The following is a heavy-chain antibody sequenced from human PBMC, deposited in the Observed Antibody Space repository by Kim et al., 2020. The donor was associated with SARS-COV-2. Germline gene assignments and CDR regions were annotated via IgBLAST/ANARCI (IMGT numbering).Heavy chain of an antibody. CDR3: ARGRGRNPLNWFDP. V-gene: IGHV4-34*01. J-gene: IGHJ5*02. Sequence: NPPLKRRVTISVDPSKNQFSRKLSSVTAADTAVYYCARGRGRNPLNWFDPWGQGTLVTVSS. D-gene: IGHD3-10*01.